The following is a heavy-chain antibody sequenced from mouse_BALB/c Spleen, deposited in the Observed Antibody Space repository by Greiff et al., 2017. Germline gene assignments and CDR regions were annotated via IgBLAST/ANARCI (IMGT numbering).Heavy chain of an antibody. D-gene: IGHD1-2*01. CDR1: GFSLTGYG. J-gene: IGHJ1*01. V-gene: IGHV2-6-7*01. CDR2: IWGDGST. Sequence: QVQLQQSGPGLVAPSQSLSITCTVSGFSLTGYGVNWVRQPPGKGLEWLGMIWGDGSTDYNSALKSRLSISKDNSKSQVFLKMNSLQTDDTARYYCARDLGTATGYFDVWGAGTTVTVSS. CDR3: ARDLGTATGYFDV.